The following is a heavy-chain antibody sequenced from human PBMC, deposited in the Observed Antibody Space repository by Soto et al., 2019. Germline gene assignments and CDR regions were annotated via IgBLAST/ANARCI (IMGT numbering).Heavy chain of an antibody. D-gene: IGHD6-19*01. CDR1: GFIVSNHY. Sequence: EVQLVESGGGLVQPGGSLRLSCAASGFIVSNHYMSWVRQAPGKRLEWISVIYSGGSTYYADSVKGRFTISRDNSKNTVYLQMNSLRAEDTAVYHCADRPGQWRGGWGQGTLVTVSS. V-gene: IGHV3-66*01. CDR2: IYSGGST. CDR3: ADRPGQWRGG. J-gene: IGHJ4*02.